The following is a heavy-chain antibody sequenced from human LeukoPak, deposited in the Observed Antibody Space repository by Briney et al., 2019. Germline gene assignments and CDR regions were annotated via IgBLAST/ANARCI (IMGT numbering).Heavy chain of an antibody. Sequence: SETLSLTCTVSGGSISSYYWSWIRQPPGKGLEWIGYIYYSGSTNYNPSLKSRVTISVDTSKNQFSLKLSSVTAADTAVYYCASTYCSGGSCSTNFDYWGRGTLVAVSS. CDR3: ASTYCSGGSCSTNFDY. V-gene: IGHV4-59*08. D-gene: IGHD2-15*01. J-gene: IGHJ4*02. CDR1: GGSISSYY. CDR2: IYYSGST.